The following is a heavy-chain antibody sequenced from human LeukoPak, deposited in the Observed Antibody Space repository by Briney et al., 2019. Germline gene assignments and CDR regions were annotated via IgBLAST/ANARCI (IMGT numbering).Heavy chain of an antibody. V-gene: IGHV3-23*01. CDR2: ISTTGDRT. D-gene: IGHD5-24*01. J-gene: IGHJ6*02. Sequence: PGGSLRLSCAASGFTFNSYAMIWVRQAPGKGLESISSISTTGDRTYYADSVKGRFAISRDNSKNTLYLQMNSLRAEDTAVYYCAKILERELQYYYYGMDVWGRGTSVTVSS. CDR1: GFTFNSYA. CDR3: AKILERELQYYYYGMDV.